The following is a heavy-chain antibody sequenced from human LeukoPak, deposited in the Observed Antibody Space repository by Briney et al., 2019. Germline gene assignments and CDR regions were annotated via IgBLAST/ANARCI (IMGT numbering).Heavy chain of an antibody. J-gene: IGHJ4*02. V-gene: IGHV3-7*01. D-gene: IGHD6-19*01. CDR2: IKQDGSEK. CDR1: GFTFSSYW. CDR3: GRAVAATTSLFDY. Sequence: GGSLRLSCAASGFTFSSYWMSWVRQAPGKGLEWVANIKQDGSEKYYVDSVKGRFTISRDNAKNSLYLQMNSLRAEDTAAYYCGRAVAATTSLFDYWGQGTLVTVSS.